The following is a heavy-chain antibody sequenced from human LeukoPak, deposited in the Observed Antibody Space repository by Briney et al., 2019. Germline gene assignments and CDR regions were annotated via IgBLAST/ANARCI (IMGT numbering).Heavy chain of an antibody. J-gene: IGHJ5*02. CDR2: IYYSGST. D-gene: IGHD1-26*01. CDR3: ARRGGGSYSWFDP. CDR1: GGSISSYY. Sequence: SETLSLTCTVSGGSISSYYWSWIRQPPGKGLEWIGYIYYSGSTNYNPSLKSRVTISVNTSKNQFSLKLSSVTAADTAVYYCARRGGGSYSWFDPWGQGTLVTVSS. V-gene: IGHV4-59*01.